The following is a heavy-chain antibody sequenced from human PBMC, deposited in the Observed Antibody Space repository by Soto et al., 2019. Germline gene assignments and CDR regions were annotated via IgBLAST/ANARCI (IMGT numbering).Heavy chain of an antibody. V-gene: IGHV4-59*08. CDR2: IYNSGST. CDR3: ARRLYYDSSGFEGGGMDV. CDR1: GGSISSYY. Sequence: SETLSLTCTVSGGSISSYYWSWIRQSPGKGLEWIGHIYNSGSTNYNPTLKSRVTISVDTSKNQFSLKLSSVTAADTAVYYCARRLYYDSSGFEGGGMDVWGQGTTVTVSS. J-gene: IGHJ6*02. D-gene: IGHD3-22*01.